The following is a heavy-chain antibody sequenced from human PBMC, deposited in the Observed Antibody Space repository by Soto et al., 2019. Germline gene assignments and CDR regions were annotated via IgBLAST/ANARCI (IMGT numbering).Heavy chain of an antibody. D-gene: IGHD6-6*01. Sequence: ASVKVSCKASGYTFTSYYMHWARQAPGQGLEWMGIINPSGGSTSYAQKFQGRVTMTRDTSTSTVYMELSSLRSEDTAVYYCARARNPAYSSSHNWFDPWGQGTLVTVSS. J-gene: IGHJ5*02. CDR3: ARARNPAYSSSHNWFDP. CDR2: INPSGGST. CDR1: GYTFTSYY. V-gene: IGHV1-46*01.